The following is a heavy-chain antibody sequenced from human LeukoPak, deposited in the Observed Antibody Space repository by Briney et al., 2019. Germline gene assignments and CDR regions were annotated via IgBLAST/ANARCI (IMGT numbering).Heavy chain of an antibody. CDR2: IIPIFGTA. CDR3: AKTVYDILTGYYFGWFDP. Sequence: SVKVSCKASGGTFSSYAISWVRQAPGQGLEWMGGIIPIFGTANYAQKFQGRVTITADESTSTAYMELSSLRSEDTVFFFWAKTVYDILTGYYFGWFDPWGQGTLVTVSS. D-gene: IGHD3-9*01. V-gene: IGHV1-69*13. CDR1: GGTFSSYA. J-gene: IGHJ5*02.